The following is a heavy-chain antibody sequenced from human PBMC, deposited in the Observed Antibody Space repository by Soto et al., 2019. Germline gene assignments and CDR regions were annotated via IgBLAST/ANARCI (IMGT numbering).Heavy chain of an antibody. CDR1: GFTFSSYA. CDR2: IGGSGSST. V-gene: IGHV3-23*01. J-gene: IGHJ4*02. CDR3: AKVSSGYYYGFDS. Sequence: VGSLRFSCADSGFTFSSYALSWVRKAPGKGLEWDSGIGGSGSSTFYADSVKGRFTISRDNSKNTLYLQMNSLRAEDTAVYHWAKVSSGYYYGFDSWGRGTLVTVSS. D-gene: IGHD3-9*01.